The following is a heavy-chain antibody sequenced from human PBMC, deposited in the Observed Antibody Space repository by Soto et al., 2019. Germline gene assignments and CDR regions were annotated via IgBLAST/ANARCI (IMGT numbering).Heavy chain of an antibody. CDR2: IYHTGIT. V-gene: IGHV4-31*03. CDR3: ARGGCSGGSCYGDFDY. Sequence: SETLSLTCTVSGGSISSGGYYWSWIRQHPGKGLEWIGYIYHTGITYYNPSLKSRLNMSVDTSENQFSLELSSVTAADTAVYYCARGGCSGGSCYGDFDYWGRGTLVTVSS. J-gene: IGHJ4*02. D-gene: IGHD2-15*01. CDR1: GGSISSGGYY.